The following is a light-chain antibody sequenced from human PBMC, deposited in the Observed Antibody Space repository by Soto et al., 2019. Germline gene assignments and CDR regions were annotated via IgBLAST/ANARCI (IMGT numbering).Light chain of an antibody. J-gene: IGKJ3*01. Sequence: EIVLTQSPATLSLSPGERATLSCRASQSVSSCYLAWYQQRPGQAPRLLIFGASYRATGIPDRFSGSGSGTDFTLTISRLEPEDFAVYYCQHYSSSPPEFTFGPGTKVDSK. CDR3: QHYSSSPPEFT. CDR1: QSVSSCY. CDR2: GAS. V-gene: IGKV3-20*01.